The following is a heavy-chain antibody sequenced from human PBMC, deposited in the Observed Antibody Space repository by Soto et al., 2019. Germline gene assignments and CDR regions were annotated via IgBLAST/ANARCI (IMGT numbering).Heavy chain of an antibody. V-gene: IGHV3-23*01. D-gene: IGHD1-26*01. CDR3: AKDVGQEWELLVQTYYYYGMDV. Sequence: GGSLRLSCAASGFTFSSYAMSWVRQAPGKGLEWVSAISGSGGSTYYADSVKGRFTISRDNSKNTLYLQMNSLRAEDTAVYYCAKDVGQEWELLVQTYYYYGMDVWGQGTTVTVSS. J-gene: IGHJ6*02. CDR1: GFTFSSYA. CDR2: ISGSGGST.